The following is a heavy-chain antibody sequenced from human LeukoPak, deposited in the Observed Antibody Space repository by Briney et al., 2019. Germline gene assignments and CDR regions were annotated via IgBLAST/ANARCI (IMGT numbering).Heavy chain of an antibody. J-gene: IGHJ4*02. CDR3: ARGNGDYGSDY. CDR1: GFTVSSSY. D-gene: IGHD4-17*01. CDR2: IYSGAST. V-gene: IGHV3-66*01. Sequence: PGGSLRLSCAASGFTVSSSYMYWVRQAPGKGLEWVSSIYSGASTYYADSVKGRFTISRDNSKTTLYLQMNSLRAEDTAVYYCARGNGDYGSDYWGQGTLVTVSS.